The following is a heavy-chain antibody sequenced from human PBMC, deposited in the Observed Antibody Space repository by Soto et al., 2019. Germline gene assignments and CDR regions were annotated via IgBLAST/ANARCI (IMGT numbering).Heavy chain of an antibody. D-gene: IGHD2-2*01. V-gene: IGHV1-18*01. J-gene: IGHJ6*02. CDR1: GYTFTSYG. CDR3: ARGDIVVVQAAMGMDV. CDR2: ISAYNGNT. Sequence: ASVKVSCKASGYTFTSYGISWVRQAPGQGLEWMGWISAYNGNTNYAQKLQGRVTMTTDTSTSTAYMELRSLRSDDTAVYYCARGDIVVVQAAMGMDVWGQGTTVTVSS.